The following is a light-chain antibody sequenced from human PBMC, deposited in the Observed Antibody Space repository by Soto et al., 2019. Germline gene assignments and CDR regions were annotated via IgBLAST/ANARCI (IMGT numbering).Light chain of an antibody. Sequence: DIQMTQSPSTLSASVGDRVTITCRASQSISSWLAWYQQKPGKAPKLLIYDASSFESGVPSGFSGSRSGTEFTLTISSLQPDDFARYYCQQYNSYSLTFGGGTKVEIK. CDR3: QQYNSYSLT. V-gene: IGKV1-5*01. CDR2: DAS. CDR1: QSISSW. J-gene: IGKJ4*01.